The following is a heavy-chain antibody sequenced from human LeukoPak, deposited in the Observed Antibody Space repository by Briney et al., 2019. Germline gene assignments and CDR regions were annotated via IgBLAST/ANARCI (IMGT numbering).Heavy chain of an antibody. Sequence: SVKVSCKASGGTLSSYGISWVRQAPGQGLEWMGRIIPILGIANYAQKFQGRVTITADKSTSTAYMELSSLRSEDTAVYYCARDETGISPYWGQGTLVTVSS. V-gene: IGHV1-69*04. CDR1: GGTLSSYG. J-gene: IGHJ4*02. CDR3: ARDETGISPY. D-gene: IGHD1-14*01. CDR2: IIPILGIA.